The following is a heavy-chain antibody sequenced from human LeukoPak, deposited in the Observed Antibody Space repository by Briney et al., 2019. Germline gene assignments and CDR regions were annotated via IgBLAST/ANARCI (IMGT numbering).Heavy chain of an antibody. V-gene: IGHV7-4-1*02. Sequence: ASVKVSCKASGYTFTGYYMHWVRQAPGQGLEWMGWINTNTGNPTYAQDYTGRFVFSLDTSVSTTYLQISRLKAEDTAVYYCASGPSYSGSNEYFDSWGQGTLVTVSS. CDR1: GYTFTGYY. CDR3: ASGPSYSGSNEYFDS. D-gene: IGHD1-26*01. CDR2: INTNTGNP. J-gene: IGHJ4*02.